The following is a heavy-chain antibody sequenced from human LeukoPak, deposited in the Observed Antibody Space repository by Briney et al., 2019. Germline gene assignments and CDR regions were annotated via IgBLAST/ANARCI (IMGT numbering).Heavy chain of an antibody. D-gene: IGHD5-12*01. CDR3: ARSFSGYDLAYYYYMDV. Sequence: SGTLSLTCTVSGGSISSYYWSWIRQPPGKGLEWIGYIYYSGSTNYNPSLKSRVTISVDTSKNQFSLKLSSVTAADTAVYYCARSFSGYDLAYYYYMDVWGKGTTVTVSS. CDR1: GGSISSYY. CDR2: IYYSGST. V-gene: IGHV4-59*01. J-gene: IGHJ6*03.